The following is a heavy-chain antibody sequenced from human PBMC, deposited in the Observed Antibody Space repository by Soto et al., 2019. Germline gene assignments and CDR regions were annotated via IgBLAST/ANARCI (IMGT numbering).Heavy chain of an antibody. D-gene: IGHD3-16*01. J-gene: IGHJ6*02. CDR2: IFSNDEK. CDR3: ARILGDYVWGSLHGSYYYYYYGMDV. V-gene: IGHV2-26*01. CDR1: GFSLSNARMG. Sequence: SGPTLVNPTQALTLTCTVSGFSLSNARMGVSWIRQPPGKALEWLAHIFSNDEKSYSTSLKSRLTISKDTSKSQVVLTMTNMDPVDTATYYCARILGDYVWGSLHGSYYYYYYGMDVWGQGTTVTVS.